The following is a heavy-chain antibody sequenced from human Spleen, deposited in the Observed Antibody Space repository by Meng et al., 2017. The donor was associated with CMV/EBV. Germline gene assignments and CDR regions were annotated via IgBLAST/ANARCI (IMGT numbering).Heavy chain of an antibody. Sequence: GGSLRLSCAASGFTFDDYGMSWVRQAPGKGLEWVSGINWNGGSTGYADSVKGRFTISRDNAKNSLYLQMNSLRAEDTALYYCARGGIVGDLSPNNWFDPWGQGTLVTVSS. D-gene: IGHD1-26*01. CDR2: INWNGGST. CDR3: ARGGIVGDLSPNNWFDP. J-gene: IGHJ5*02. CDR1: GFTFDDYG. V-gene: IGHV3-20*04.